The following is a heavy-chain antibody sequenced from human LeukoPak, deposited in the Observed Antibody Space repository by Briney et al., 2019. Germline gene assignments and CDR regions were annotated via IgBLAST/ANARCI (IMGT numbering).Heavy chain of an antibody. J-gene: IGHJ4*02. CDR2: ISGGSGDI. CDR1: GFTFTSYT. Sequence: PGGSLRLSCVASGFTFTSYTMNWVRQAPGKGLEWVSYISGGSGDIYYADSVRGRFTPSRDNAKNSLFLQMNSLRDEDTAVYYCARAYYDISGYYHFDSWGQGALVTVSS. V-gene: IGHV3-48*02. CDR3: ARAYYDISGYYHFDS. D-gene: IGHD3-22*01.